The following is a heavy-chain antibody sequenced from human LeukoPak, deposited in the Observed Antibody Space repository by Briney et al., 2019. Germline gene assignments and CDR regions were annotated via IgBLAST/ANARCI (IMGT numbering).Heavy chain of an antibody. CDR2: IYYSGST. V-gene: IGHV4-39*07. D-gene: IGHD3-22*01. CDR1: GGSISSSSYY. Sequence: SETLSLTCTVSGGSISSSSYYWGWIRQPPGKGLEWIGSIYYSGSTYYNPSLKSRVTISVDTSKNQFSLKLSSVTAADTAVYYCARGSVDSSGYYLNAFDIWGQGTMVTVSS. J-gene: IGHJ3*02. CDR3: ARGSVDSSGYYLNAFDI.